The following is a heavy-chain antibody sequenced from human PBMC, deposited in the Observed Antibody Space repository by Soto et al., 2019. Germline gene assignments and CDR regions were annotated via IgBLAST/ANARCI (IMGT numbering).Heavy chain of an antibody. CDR1: GFTFSTYA. CDR3: ARLGAARSPSDY. V-gene: IGHV3-23*01. CDR2: ISSDGAGT. J-gene: IGHJ4*02. D-gene: IGHD7-27*01. Sequence: EAHLLESGGGLVQPGGSLRLSCAASGFTFSTYAMIWVRQAPGKGLEWVSAISSDGAGTYYADPVKGRFSISRDNVKSTLFLQMSSLRAEDTAVYYCARLGAARSPSDYWGQGTLVTVSS.